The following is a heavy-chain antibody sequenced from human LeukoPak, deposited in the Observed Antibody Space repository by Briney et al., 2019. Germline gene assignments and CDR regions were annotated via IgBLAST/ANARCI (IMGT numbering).Heavy chain of an antibody. CDR2: IIPIFGTA. J-gene: IGHJ4*02. D-gene: IGHD3-22*01. Sequence: SVKVSCKASGGTFSSYAISWVRQAPGQGLEWMGRIIPIFGTANYAQKFQGRVTITTDESTSTAYMELSSLRSEDTAGYYCARSDDYDSSGYPFDYWGQGTLVTVSS. V-gene: IGHV1-69*05. CDR3: ARSDDYDSSGYPFDY. CDR1: GGTFSSYA.